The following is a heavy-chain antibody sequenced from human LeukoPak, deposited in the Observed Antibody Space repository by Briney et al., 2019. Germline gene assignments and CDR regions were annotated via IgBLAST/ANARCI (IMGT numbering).Heavy chain of an antibody. J-gene: IGHJ4*02. D-gene: IGHD3-3*01. Sequence: SVKVSCKASGGTFSSYAISWVRQAPGQGLEWMGGIIPIFGTANYAQKFQGRVTITADESTSTAYMELSSLRSEDTAVYYCASHRPTIFGVVTSFDHWGQGTLVTVSS. CDR3: ASHRPTIFGVVTSFDH. CDR1: GGTFSSYA. CDR2: IIPIFGTA. V-gene: IGHV1-69*01.